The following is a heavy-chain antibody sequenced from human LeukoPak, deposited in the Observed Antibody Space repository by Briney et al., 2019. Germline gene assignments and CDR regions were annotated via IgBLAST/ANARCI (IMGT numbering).Heavy chain of an antibody. Sequence: SVKVSCKASGGTFSSYAISWVRQAPGQGLEWMGRIIPILGIANYAQKFQGRVTITADKSTSTAYMELSSLRSEDTAAYYCARDITVTALDYWGQGTLVTVSS. D-gene: IGHD4-17*01. J-gene: IGHJ4*02. CDR2: IIPILGIA. CDR1: GGTFSSYA. V-gene: IGHV1-69*04. CDR3: ARDITVTALDY.